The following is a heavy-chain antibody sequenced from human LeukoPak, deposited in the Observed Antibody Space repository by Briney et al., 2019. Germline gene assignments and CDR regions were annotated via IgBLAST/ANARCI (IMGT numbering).Heavy chain of an antibody. CDR1: GGSISSSSYY. V-gene: IGHV4-39*01. D-gene: IGHD3-22*01. Sequence: SETLSLTCTVSGGSISSSSYYWGWIRQPPGKGLECIGSIYYSGSTYYNPSLKSRVTISVDTSKNQFSLKLSSVTAADTAVYYCARLEGSSGSDAFDIWGQGTMVTVSS. CDR3: ARLEGSSGSDAFDI. CDR2: IYYSGST. J-gene: IGHJ3*02.